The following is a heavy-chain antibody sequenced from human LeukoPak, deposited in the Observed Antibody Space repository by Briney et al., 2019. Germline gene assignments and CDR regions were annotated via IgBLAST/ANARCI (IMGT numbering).Heavy chain of an antibody. V-gene: IGHV3-74*01. J-gene: IGHJ4*02. CDR3: AREGEPYMSTGGSDY. CDR2: IRHDAGVT. Sequence: GGSLRLSCEASRFSFSAYPMGWVRRAPGKGLVWVSRIRHDAGVTTYADSVKGRFTISRDNAKNTLYLQMSSLRAEDTAVYYCAREGEPYMSTGGSDYWGQGTLVTVSS. CDR1: RFSFSAYP. D-gene: IGHD4-17*01.